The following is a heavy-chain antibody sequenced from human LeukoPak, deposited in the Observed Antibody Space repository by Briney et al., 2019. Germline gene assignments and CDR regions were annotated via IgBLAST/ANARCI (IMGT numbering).Heavy chain of an antibody. Sequence: PGGSLRLSCAASGFTFSSYAMHWVRQAPGKGLEWVAVISYDGSNKYYADSVKGRFTIYRDNSKNTLYLQMNSLRAEDTAVYYCARDVGGATSYWGQGTLVTVSS. CDR2: ISYDGSNK. D-gene: IGHD1-26*01. J-gene: IGHJ4*02. V-gene: IGHV3-30*04. CDR1: GFTFSSYA. CDR3: ARDVGGATSY.